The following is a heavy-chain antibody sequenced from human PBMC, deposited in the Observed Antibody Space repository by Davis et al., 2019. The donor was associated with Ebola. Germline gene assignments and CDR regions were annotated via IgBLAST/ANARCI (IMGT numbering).Heavy chain of an antibody. V-gene: IGHV5-51*01. CDR3: ARREGYCISTSCPNWFDP. CDR2: IYPGDSDI. D-gene: IGHD2-2*01. J-gene: IGHJ5*02. CDR1: GYSFTNYW. Sequence: GESLKISCKGSGYSFTNYWIGWVRQMPGKGLEWMGIIYPGDSDIRYSPSFQGQVTISADKSISTAYLQWSSLKASDTAMYYCARREGYCISTSCPNWFDPWGQGTLVTVSS.